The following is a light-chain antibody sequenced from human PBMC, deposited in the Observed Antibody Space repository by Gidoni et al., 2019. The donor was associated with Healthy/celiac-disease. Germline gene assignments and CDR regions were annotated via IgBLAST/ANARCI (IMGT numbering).Light chain of an antibody. Sequence: SYELTQPPSVSVSPGQTASITCSGDKLGDKYACWYQQKPGQSPVLVIYQDSKRPSGIPERFSGSNSGNTATLTISGIQAMDEADYYCQAWDSSTAQYVFGTGTKVTVL. J-gene: IGLJ1*01. CDR1: KLGDKY. CDR3: QAWDSSTAQYV. V-gene: IGLV3-1*01. CDR2: QDS.